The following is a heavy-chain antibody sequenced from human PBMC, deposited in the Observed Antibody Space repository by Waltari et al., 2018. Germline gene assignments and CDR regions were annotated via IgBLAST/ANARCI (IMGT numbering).Heavy chain of an antibody. V-gene: IGHV5-51*01. J-gene: IGHJ3*02. Sequence: EVQLVQSGAEVKKPGESLKISCKGSGYSFTSYWIGWVRQMPGKGLEWMGIIYPGDSDTRYSPSFQGQVTISADKSISTAYLQWSSLKASETAMYYCARAPYEYIWGSYRPDAFDIWGQGTMVTVSS. CDR1: GYSFTSYW. CDR2: IYPGDSDT. D-gene: IGHD3-16*02. CDR3: ARAPYEYIWGSYRPDAFDI.